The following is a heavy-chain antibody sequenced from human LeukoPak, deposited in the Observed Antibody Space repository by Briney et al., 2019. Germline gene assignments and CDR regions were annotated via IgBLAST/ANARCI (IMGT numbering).Heavy chain of an antibody. V-gene: IGHV1-18*01. Sequence: ASVTVSFKASGYTFTSYGISWVRQAPGQGLEWMGWISAYNGNTNYAQKLQGRVTMTTDTSTSTAYMELRRLRSDDTAVYYCARDFYDSSGYYYEADYWGQGTLVTVSS. D-gene: IGHD3-22*01. CDR1: GYTFTSYG. J-gene: IGHJ4*02. CDR3: ARDFYDSSGYYYEADY. CDR2: ISAYNGNT.